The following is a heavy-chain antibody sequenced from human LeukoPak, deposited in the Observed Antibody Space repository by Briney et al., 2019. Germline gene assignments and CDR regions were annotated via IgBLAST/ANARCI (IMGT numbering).Heavy chain of an antibody. CDR2: IIPILGIA. CDR1: GGTFSSYT. Sequence: SVKVSCKASGGTFSSYTISWVRQAPGQGLEWMGRIIPILGIANYAQKLQGRVTITADKSTSTAYMELSSLRSEDTAVYYCARVRYCSSTSCYTFDYWGQGTLVTVSS. J-gene: IGHJ4*02. D-gene: IGHD2-2*02. CDR3: ARVRYCSSTSCYTFDY. V-gene: IGHV1-69*02.